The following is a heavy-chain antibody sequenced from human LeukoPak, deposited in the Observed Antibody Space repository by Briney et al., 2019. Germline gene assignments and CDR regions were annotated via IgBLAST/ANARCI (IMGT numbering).Heavy chain of an antibody. V-gene: IGHV4-39*01. Sequence: SETLSLTCTVSGGSISSSSYYWGWIRQPPGKGLEWIGSVYYSGSTYYNPSLKSRVAISADTSKNQFSPKLSSVTAADTAVYYCARQSAASGYYSIYYYGMDVWGQGTTVTVSS. D-gene: IGHD3-22*01. CDR2: VYYSGST. J-gene: IGHJ6*02. CDR3: ARQSAASGYYSIYYYGMDV. CDR1: GGSISSSSYY.